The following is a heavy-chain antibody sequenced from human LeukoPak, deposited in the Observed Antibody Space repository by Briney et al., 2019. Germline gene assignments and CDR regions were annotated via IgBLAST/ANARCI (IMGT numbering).Heavy chain of an antibody. D-gene: IGHD1-26*01. CDR2: INPNRGGT. V-gene: IGHV1-2*06. CDR1: GYTFTGYY. Sequence: ASVKVSCKASGYTFTGYYMHWVRQAPGQGLEWMGRINPNRGGTNYAQKFQGRVTMTRDTSISTAYMELSRLRSDDTAVYYCATASSGSYDEGFDYWGQGTLVTVSS. CDR3: ATASSGSYDEGFDY. J-gene: IGHJ4*02.